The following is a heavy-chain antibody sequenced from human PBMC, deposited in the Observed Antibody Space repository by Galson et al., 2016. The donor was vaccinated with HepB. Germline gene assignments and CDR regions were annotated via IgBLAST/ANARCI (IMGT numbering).Heavy chain of an antibody. CDR2: VSPDASEN. D-gene: IGHD2-21*01. J-gene: IGHJ3*02. CDR3: ARARVVRGIYDAFNM. Sequence: LRLSCAASGFAFSSFTLHWVRRTPGKGLEWLALVSPDASENYYADSVKGRFTVSRDNSRNTLYLQMYSLRPGDTAIYYCARARVVRGIYDAFNMWGQGTVVTVSS. CDR1: GFAFSSFT. V-gene: IGHV3-30*04.